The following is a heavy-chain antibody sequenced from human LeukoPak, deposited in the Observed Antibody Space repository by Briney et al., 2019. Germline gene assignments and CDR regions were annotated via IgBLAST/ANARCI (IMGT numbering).Heavy chain of an antibody. CDR3: AKDVGRITMVRGVPDY. V-gene: IGHV3-23*01. J-gene: IGHJ4*02. Sequence: GGSLRLSCAASGFTFSSYDMSWVRQAPGKGLEWVSAISGSGGSTYYADSVKGRFTISRDNSKNTLYLQMNSLRAEDTAVYYCAKDVGRITMVRGVPDYWGQGTLVTVSS. CDR1: GFTFSSYD. D-gene: IGHD3-10*01. CDR2: ISGSGGST.